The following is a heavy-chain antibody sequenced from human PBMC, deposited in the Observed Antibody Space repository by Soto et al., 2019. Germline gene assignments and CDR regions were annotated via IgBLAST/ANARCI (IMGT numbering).Heavy chain of an antibody. J-gene: IGHJ4*02. CDR1: GYTFTNYG. CDR3: ARDLRAHSVDY. Sequence: ASVKVSCKASGYTFTNYGISWVRQAPGQGLEWMGWISAYNGNTNYTQKFQGRVTMTTDTSTSTAYMELRSLRSDDTAVYYCARDLRAHSVDYWGQGILVTVSS. CDR2: ISAYNGNT. V-gene: IGHV1-18*01.